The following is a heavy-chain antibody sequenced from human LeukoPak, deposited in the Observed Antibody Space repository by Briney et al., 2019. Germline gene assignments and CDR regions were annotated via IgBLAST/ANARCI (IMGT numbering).Heavy chain of an antibody. D-gene: IGHD4-11*01. CDR3: ARGGTTVTTFDY. J-gene: IGHJ4*02. Sequence: GGSLRLSCAASGFTFSSYWMSWVRQAPGKGLDWVSIVYTDGSTYYADSVKGRFTISRDNSKNTLYLQMNSLRADDTAVYYCARGGTTVTTFDYWGQGTLVTVSS. V-gene: IGHV3-53*01. CDR1: GFTFSSYW. CDR2: VYTDGST.